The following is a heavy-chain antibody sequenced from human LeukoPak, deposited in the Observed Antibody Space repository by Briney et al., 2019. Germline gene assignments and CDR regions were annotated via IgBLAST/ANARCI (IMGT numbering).Heavy chain of an antibody. D-gene: IGHD3-10*01. Sequence: GASVKVSCKASGYTFTGYYMHWVRQAPGQGLEWMGWINPNSGGTNYAQKFQGRVTMTRDTSISTAYMELSRLRSDDTAVYYCAREVDYYGSGSGFDPWGQGTLVTVSS. CDR2: INPNSGGT. J-gene: IGHJ5*02. CDR3: AREVDYYGSGSGFDP. V-gene: IGHV1-2*02. CDR1: GYTFTGYY.